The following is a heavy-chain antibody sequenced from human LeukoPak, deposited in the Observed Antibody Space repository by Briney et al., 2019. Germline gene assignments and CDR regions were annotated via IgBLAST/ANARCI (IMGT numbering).Heavy chain of an antibody. Sequence: SETLSLTCTVSGGSIINSAYYLGWIRQPPGKGLEWVATIYYSGSAYYDPSLKSRLTISVDTSKNQFSLKLSSVTAADTSVYFCARLACPTYHDTSAYPDYWGQGTLVTVSS. J-gene: IGHJ4*02. D-gene: IGHD3-22*01. CDR3: ARLACPTYHDTSAYPDY. CDR1: GGSIINSAYY. CDR2: IYYSGSA. V-gene: IGHV4-39*01.